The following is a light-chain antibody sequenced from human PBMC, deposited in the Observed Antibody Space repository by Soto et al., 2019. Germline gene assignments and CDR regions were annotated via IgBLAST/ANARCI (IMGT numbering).Light chain of an antibody. CDR2: DIN. V-gene: IGLV2-14*01. Sequence: LTQPASVSGSPGQSITISCTGTSSDVGNYIFVSWYRQHPGKAPKLMIYDINNRPSGVSNRFSGSKSGNTASLTISGLQAEDEADYYCVSYTTSASYVFGTGTKVTVL. CDR3: VSYTTSASYV. J-gene: IGLJ1*01. CDR1: SSDVGNYIF.